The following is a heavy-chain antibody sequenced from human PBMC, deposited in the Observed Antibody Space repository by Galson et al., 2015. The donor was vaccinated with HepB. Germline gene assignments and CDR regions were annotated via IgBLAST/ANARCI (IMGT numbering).Heavy chain of an antibody. J-gene: IGHJ4*02. CDR2: IRNKRKNYAT. CDR3: ARHEETIDF. D-gene: IGHD5-24*01. V-gene: IGHV3-73*01. CDR1: GFTFSESA. Sequence: SLRLSCAASGFTFSESAVHWVRQASGKGLEWLGYIRNKRKNYATAYGASVKGRFTISRDESKTTAFLQMNSLKTEDTAVYFCARHEETIDFWGQGILVTVSS.